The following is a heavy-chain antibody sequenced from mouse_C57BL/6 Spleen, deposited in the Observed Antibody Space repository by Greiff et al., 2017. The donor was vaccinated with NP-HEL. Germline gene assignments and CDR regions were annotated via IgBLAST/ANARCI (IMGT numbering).Heavy chain of an antibody. Sequence: QVQLQQSGTELVKPGASVKLSCKASGYTFTSYWMHWVKQRPGQGLEWIGNINPSNGGTNYNEKFKSTATLTVDKSSSTAYMQLTSLTSEDSAVYYCARRNEYDAYWYFDVWGTGTTVTVSS. J-gene: IGHJ1*03. CDR3: ARRNEYDAYWYFDV. D-gene: IGHD2-4*01. CDR1: GYTFTSYW. CDR2: INPSNGGT. V-gene: IGHV1-53*01.